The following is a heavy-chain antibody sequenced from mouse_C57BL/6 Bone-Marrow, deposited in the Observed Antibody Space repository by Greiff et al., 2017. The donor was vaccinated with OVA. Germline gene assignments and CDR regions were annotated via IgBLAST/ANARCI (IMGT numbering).Heavy chain of an antibody. V-gene: IGHV1-69*01. D-gene: IGHD2-10*02. CDR3: ARGVWL. CDR2: IDPSDSYT. CDR1: GYTFTSYW. Sequence: QVQLQQPGAELVMPGASVKLSCKASGYTFTSYWMHWVKQRPGQGLEWIGEIDPSDSYTNYNQKFKGKSTLTVDKSSSTADMQLSSLTSEDSAVYYCARGVWLWGQGTTLTVSS. J-gene: IGHJ2*01.